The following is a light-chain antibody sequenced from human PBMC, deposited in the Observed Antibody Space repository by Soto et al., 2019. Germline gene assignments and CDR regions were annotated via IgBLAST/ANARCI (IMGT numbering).Light chain of an antibody. V-gene: IGKV3-20*01. CDR2: AAS. Sequence: ESVLKQSPGTVSLSPGERAALSCRASQSVSSAYLAWYQHKPGQPPTLLIYAASSRVTGIPDGFSGSGSGTDFTLTISRLEPEDFAVYYCQQYGSSSTWTFGQGTKVEIK. CDR3: QQYGSSSTWT. J-gene: IGKJ1*01. CDR1: QSVSSAY.